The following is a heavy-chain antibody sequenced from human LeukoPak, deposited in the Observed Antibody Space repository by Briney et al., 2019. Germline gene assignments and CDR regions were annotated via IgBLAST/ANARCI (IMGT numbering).Heavy chain of an antibody. Sequence: PGGSLRLSCAASGFTFSSYWMCWVRQAPGKGLEWVANIKQDGSEKYYVDSVKGRFTISRDNVKNSLYLQMNSLRAEDTAVYYCAREPSMVRGVSPFDYRGQGTLVTVSS. J-gene: IGHJ4*02. V-gene: IGHV3-7*03. CDR3: AREPSMVRGVSPFDY. CDR1: GFTFSSYW. D-gene: IGHD3-10*01. CDR2: IKQDGSEK.